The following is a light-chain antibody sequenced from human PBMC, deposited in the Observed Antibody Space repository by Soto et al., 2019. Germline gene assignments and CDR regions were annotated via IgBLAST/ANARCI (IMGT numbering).Light chain of an antibody. V-gene: IGLV2-11*01. CDR1: SSDVGGYNY. CDR3: CSYARGRIWV. J-gene: IGLJ3*02. Sequence: QSALTQPRSVSGSPGQSVTISCTGTSSDVGGYNYVSWYQQHPGKAPKLMIYDVSKRPSGVPDRFSGSKSGNTASLTISGLQAEDEADYYCCSYARGRIWVFGGGTQLTVL. CDR2: DVS.